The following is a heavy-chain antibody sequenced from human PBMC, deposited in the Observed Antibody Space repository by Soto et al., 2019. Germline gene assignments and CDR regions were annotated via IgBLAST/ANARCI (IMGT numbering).Heavy chain of an antibody. J-gene: IGHJ5*02. CDR2: IYYSGST. CDR1: GGSITSSSYY. D-gene: IGHD1-26*01. Sequence: QLHLRESGPGLVKPSETLSLTCTVSGGSITSSSYYWGWIRQPPGKGLEWIGSIYYSGSTYYNPSLKSRVTISVDTSKNQSSLQLSSVTAADTAVYYCATQEVGGSYVYAFDPWGQGTLVTVSS. V-gene: IGHV4-39*01. CDR3: ATQEVGGSYVYAFDP.